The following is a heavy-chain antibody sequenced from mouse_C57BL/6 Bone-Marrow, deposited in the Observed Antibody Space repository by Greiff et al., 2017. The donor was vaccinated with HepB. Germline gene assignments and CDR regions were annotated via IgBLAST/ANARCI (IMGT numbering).Heavy chain of an antibody. CDR1: GYTFTDYN. CDR2: INPNNGGT. V-gene: IGHV1-22*01. CDR3: ARDDDYGRAFDY. J-gene: IGHJ2*01. Sequence: EVQLQHSGPELVKPGASVKMSCKASGYTFTDYNMHWVKQSHGKSLEWIGYINPNNGGTSYNQKFKGKATLTVNKSSSTAYMELRSLTSEDSAVYYCARDDDYGRAFDYWGQGTTLTVSS. D-gene: IGHD2-4*01.